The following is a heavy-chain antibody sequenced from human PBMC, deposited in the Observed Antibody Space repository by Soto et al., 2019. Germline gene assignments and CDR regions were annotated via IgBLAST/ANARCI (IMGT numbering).Heavy chain of an antibody. Sequence: PGGSLRLSCSASGFTFSSYAMHWVRQAPGKGLEYVSAISSNGGSTYYADSVKGRFTISRDNSKNTLYLQMSSLRAEDTAVYYCVKEAPDFWSGYYYGPFDPWGQGTLVTVPQ. CDR3: VKEAPDFWSGYYYGPFDP. CDR1: GFTFSSYA. V-gene: IGHV3-64D*08. D-gene: IGHD3-3*01. CDR2: ISSNGGST. J-gene: IGHJ5*02.